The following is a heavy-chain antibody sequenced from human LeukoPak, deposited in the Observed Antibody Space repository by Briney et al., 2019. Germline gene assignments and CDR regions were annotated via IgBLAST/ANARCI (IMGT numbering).Heavy chain of an antibody. CDR1: GGSISNYY. Sequence: SETLSLTCTVSGGSISNYYWSWVRQPPGKGLEWIGYIHYSGSTNNNPSLKSRVTISVDTSKNQFSLKLTSVTAADTAVYYCARNYDFWSGYLDYWGQGTLVTVSS. J-gene: IGHJ4*02. V-gene: IGHV4-59*01. CDR2: IHYSGST. CDR3: ARNYDFWSGYLDY. D-gene: IGHD3-3*01.